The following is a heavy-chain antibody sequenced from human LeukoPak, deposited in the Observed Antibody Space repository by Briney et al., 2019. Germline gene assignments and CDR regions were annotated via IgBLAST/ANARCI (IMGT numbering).Heavy chain of an antibody. CDR3: AREGSGSTCYYYGMDV. V-gene: IGHV4-61*02. D-gene: IGHD6-19*01. Sequence: SQTLSLPCTVSGGSISSDNYHGSWIPQPAGKGLELIGRIYSSGSTNYNPSLKSRVTISVVTSKNQLSLKLSSVTAADTAVYYGAREGSGSTCYYYGMDVWGQGTTVTVSS. CDR1: GGSISSDNYH. CDR2: IYSSGST. J-gene: IGHJ6*02.